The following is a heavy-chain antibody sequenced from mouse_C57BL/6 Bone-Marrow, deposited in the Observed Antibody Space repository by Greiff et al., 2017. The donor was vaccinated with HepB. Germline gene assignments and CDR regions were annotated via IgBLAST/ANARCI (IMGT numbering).Heavy chain of an antibody. Sequence: VKLQQSGAELVRPGASVTLSCKASGYTFTDYEMHWVKQTPVHGLEWIGAIDPETGGTAYNQKFKGKAILTADKSSSTAYMELRSLTSEDSAVYYCTRDPHYYGSSYDAYWGQGTLVTVSA. D-gene: IGHD1-1*01. V-gene: IGHV1-15*01. CDR3: TRDPHYYGSSYDAY. CDR2: IDPETGGT. CDR1: GYTFTDYE. J-gene: IGHJ3*01.